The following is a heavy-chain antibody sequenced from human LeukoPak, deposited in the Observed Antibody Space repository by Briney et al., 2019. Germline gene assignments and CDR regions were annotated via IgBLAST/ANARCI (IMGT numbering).Heavy chain of an antibody. CDR1: GFTFSTYS. CDR3: ARDRGTIGYCFDY. CDR2: ISGSSSNI. Sequence: GGSLRLSCAASGFTFSTYSMNWVRQAPGKGLEWVSYISGSSSNIYYADSVKGRFTISRDNAKNSLYLQMNSLRAGDTAVYYCARDRGTIGYCFDYWGQGTLVTVSS. D-gene: IGHD1-26*01. V-gene: IGHV3-48*01. J-gene: IGHJ4*02.